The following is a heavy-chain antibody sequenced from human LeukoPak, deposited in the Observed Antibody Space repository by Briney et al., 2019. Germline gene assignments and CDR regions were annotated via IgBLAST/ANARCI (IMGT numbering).Heavy chain of an antibody. V-gene: IGHV1-69*13. CDR3: ARDGGRGYDFWSGYFPMYYYYMDV. J-gene: IGHJ6*03. Sequence: SVKVSCKASGGTFSSYAISWVRQAPGQGLEWMGGIIPIFGTANYAQKFQGRVTMTADESTSTAYMELSSLRSEDTAVYYCARDGGRGYDFWSGYFPMYYYYMDVWGKGTTVTVSS. CDR1: GGTFSSYA. CDR2: IIPIFGTA. D-gene: IGHD3-3*01.